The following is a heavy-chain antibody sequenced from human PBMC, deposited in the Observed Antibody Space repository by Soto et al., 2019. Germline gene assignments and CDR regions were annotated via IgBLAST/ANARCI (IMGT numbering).Heavy chain of an antibody. Sequence: PSETLSLTCAVYGGSFSGYYWSWIRQPPGKGLEWIGEINHSGSTNYNPSLKSRVTISVDTSKNQFSLKLSSVTAADTAVYYCARGSYNWNHSADTTHWFDAWGQGTLVTVSS. J-gene: IGHJ5*02. CDR1: GGSFSGYY. CDR2: INHSGST. CDR3: ARGSYNWNHSADTTHWFDA. V-gene: IGHV4-34*01. D-gene: IGHD1-20*01.